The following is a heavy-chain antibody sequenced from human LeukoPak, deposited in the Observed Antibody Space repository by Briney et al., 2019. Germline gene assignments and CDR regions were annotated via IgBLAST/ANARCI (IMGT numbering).Heavy chain of an antibody. V-gene: IGHV1-18*01. CDR2: ISAYNGNT. Sequence: ASVKVSCKASGYTFTSYGISWVRQAPGQGLEWMGWISAYNGNTNYEQKLQGRVTMTTDTSTSTAYMELRSLRSDDTAVYYCARARNRSFVVWNSSGYYYFDYWGQGTLVTVSS. J-gene: IGHJ4*02. D-gene: IGHD3-22*01. CDR3: ARARNRSFVVWNSSGYYYFDY. CDR1: GYTFTSYG.